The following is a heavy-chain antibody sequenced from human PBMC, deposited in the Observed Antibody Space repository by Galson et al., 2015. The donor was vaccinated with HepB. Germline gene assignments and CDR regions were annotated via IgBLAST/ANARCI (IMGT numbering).Heavy chain of an antibody. V-gene: IGHV4-4*02. CDR1: GGSISSSNW. CDR3: ASSNVLGHAFDI. J-gene: IGHJ3*02. Sequence: ETLSLTCAVSGGSISSSNWWSWVRQPPGKGLEWIGEIYHSGSTNYNPSLKSRVTISVDKSKNQFSLKLSSVTAADTAVYYCASSNVLGHAFDIWGQGTMVTVSS. D-gene: IGHD3-16*01. CDR2: IYHSGST.